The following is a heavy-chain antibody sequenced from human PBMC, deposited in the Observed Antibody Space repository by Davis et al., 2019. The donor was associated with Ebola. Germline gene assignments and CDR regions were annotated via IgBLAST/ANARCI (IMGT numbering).Heavy chain of an antibody. CDR3: ARSTVISPFDY. J-gene: IGHJ4*02. Sequence: ASVKVSCKASGYTFTSYGISWVRQAPGQGLEWMGWISGYNGNTNYAQKLQGRVTMTTDTSTSTAYMELSSLRSEDTAVYYCARSTVISPFDYWGQGTLVTVSS. D-gene: IGHD4-17*01. CDR2: ISGYNGNT. V-gene: IGHV1-18*01. CDR1: GYTFTSYG.